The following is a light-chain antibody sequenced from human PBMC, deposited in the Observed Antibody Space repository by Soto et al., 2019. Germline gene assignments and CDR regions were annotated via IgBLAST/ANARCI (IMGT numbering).Light chain of an antibody. CDR2: WPS. J-gene: IGKJ2*01. V-gene: IGKV4-1*01. CDR1: QSVLYSSNNKNH. Sequence: DIVMTQSPDSLAVSLGERATINCKSIQSVLYSSNNKNHLAWYQQRPGQPPQLLIYWPSTRESGVPDRFSGRGSGTDFTSTITSLQAEDVADYYGQQDENTPPYFGQGNKLEIK. CDR3: QQDENTPPY.